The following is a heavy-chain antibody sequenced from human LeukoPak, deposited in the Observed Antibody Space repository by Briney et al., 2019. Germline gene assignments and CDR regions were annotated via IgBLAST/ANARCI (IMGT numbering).Heavy chain of an antibody. CDR2: IYYSGST. Sequence: SETLSLTCTVSGGSISSSSYYWGWIRQPPGKGLEWIGSIYYSGSTYYNPSLKSRVTISVDTSKNQFSLKLSSVTAADTAVYYCARGPSRFDPWGQGTLVTVSS. CDR1: GGSISSSSYY. CDR3: ARGPSRFDP. V-gene: IGHV4-39*07. J-gene: IGHJ5*02.